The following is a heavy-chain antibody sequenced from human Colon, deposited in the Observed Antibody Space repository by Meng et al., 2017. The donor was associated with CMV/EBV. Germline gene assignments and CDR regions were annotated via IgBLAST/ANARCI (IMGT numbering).Heavy chain of an antibody. J-gene: IGHJ4*02. CDR1: GYTFTSYG. V-gene: IGHV1-18*01. CDR3: ARQYTSSSDLFDY. Sequence: ASVKVSCKASGYTFTSYGISWVRQAPGQGLEWMAWTSTYNGNTNYAQNLQGRVTTTTDTSTSTAYMELRSLRSDDTAIYYCARQYTSSSDLFDYWGQGTLVTVSS. CDR2: TSTYNGNT. D-gene: IGHD6-6*01.